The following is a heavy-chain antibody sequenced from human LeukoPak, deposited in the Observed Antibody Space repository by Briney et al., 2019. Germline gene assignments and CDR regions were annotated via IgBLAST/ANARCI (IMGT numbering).Heavy chain of an antibody. D-gene: IGHD1-1*01. CDR1: GYIFTNYW. CDR2: IYPGDSDT. Sequence: GESLKISCKGSGYIFTNYWIGWVRQMPGKGLERMGIIYPGDSDTRYSPSFQGQVTMSADKSISTAYLKWSSLKASDTAMYYCARRATGTTKWFDPWGQGTLVTVSS. CDR3: ARRATGTTKWFDP. V-gene: IGHV5-51*01. J-gene: IGHJ5*02.